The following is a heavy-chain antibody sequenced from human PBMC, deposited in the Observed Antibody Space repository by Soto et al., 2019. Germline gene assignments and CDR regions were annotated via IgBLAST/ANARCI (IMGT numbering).Heavy chain of an antibody. CDR3: ARDLGGPDY. V-gene: IGHV3-74*03. Sequence: GGSLRLSCAASGFSLSAYWMHWVRQVPGRGLEWVARLSSDGFGAAYADSVKGRFFISRDIARNTLSLQMNSLRTDDTAVYYCARDLGGPDYWGRANSVTVSS. CDR2: LSSDGFGA. D-gene: IGHD3-16*01. J-gene: IGHJ4*02. CDR1: GFSLSAYW.